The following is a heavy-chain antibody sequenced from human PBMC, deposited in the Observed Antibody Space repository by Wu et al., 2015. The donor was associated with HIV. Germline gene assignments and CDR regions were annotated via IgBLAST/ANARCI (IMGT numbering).Heavy chain of an antibody. Sequence: QVQLVQSGAEVKKPGSSVKVSCKASGGTFTNYAISWLRQAPGQGLEWMGGVIPMFHTTNYAQKFQGRVTITADGSTNTAYMELSGLRPDDTAVYFCARRGSITMITVVSDNSWNQGWFDPWGQGSLVTVSS. CDR1: GGTFTNYA. CDR2: VIPMFHTT. CDR3: ARRGSITMITVVSDNSWNQGWFDP. J-gene: IGHJ5*02. V-gene: IGHV1-69*01. D-gene: IGHD3-22*01.